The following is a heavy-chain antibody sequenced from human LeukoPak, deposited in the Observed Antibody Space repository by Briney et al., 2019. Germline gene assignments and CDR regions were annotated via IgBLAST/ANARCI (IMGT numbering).Heavy chain of an antibody. CDR3: ARGRGRWVTTGWFDP. D-gene: IGHD4-17*01. V-gene: IGHV4-59*12. CDR2: IYYSGST. J-gene: IGHJ5*02. CDR1: GGSISSYY. Sequence: SETLSLTCTVSGGSISSYYWSWIRQPPGKGLEWIGYIYYSGSTNYNPSLKSRVTISVDTSKNQFSLKLSSVTAADTAVYYCARGRGRWVTTGWFDPWGQGTLVTVSS.